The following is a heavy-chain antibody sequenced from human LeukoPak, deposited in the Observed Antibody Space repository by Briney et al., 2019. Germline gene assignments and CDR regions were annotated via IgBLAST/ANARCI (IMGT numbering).Heavy chain of an antibody. CDR2: MSPNSGDT. D-gene: IGHD7-27*01. J-gene: IGHJ4*02. CDR1: GYTLTELS. V-gene: IGHV1-8*01. Sequence: GPVKVSCKVSGYTLTELSMHWVRQAPGQGLEWMGWMSPNSGDTGYAQKFQDRVTMTRNTSISTAHMELSSLRSDDTAVYYCARGPPNWGYDYWGPGTLVTVSS. CDR3: ARGPPNWGYDY.